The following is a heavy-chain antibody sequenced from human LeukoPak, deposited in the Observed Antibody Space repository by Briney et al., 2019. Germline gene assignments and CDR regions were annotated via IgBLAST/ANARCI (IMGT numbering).Heavy chain of an antibody. CDR3: VNARCDRFTCPEV. Sequence: GGSLRLSCAASGFTFSTYAMTWFGQPPGRGLEWISGISDSGARTSYTGSVEGRLTISRDNSENTLYQQMSSLRAEDTALYYCVNARCDRFTCPEVWGQGTLVTVSS. V-gene: IGHV3-23*01. D-gene: IGHD3-16*02. J-gene: IGHJ4*02. CDR1: GFTFSTYA. CDR2: ISDSGART.